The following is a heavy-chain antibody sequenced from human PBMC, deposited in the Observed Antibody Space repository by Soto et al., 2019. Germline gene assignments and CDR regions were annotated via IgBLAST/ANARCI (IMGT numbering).Heavy chain of an antibody. J-gene: IGHJ4*02. CDR1: GGSVSSGSYY. V-gene: IGHV4-61*01. CDR3: ARAATYYDFWSGYYPNQEYYFAY. Sequence: SETLSLTCTVSGGSVSSGSYYWSWIRQPPGKGLEWIGYIYYSGSTNYNPSLKSRVTISVDTSKNQFSLKLSSVTAADTAVYYCARAATYYDFWSGYYPNQEYYFAYWGQGTLVTVSS. D-gene: IGHD3-3*01. CDR2: IYYSGST.